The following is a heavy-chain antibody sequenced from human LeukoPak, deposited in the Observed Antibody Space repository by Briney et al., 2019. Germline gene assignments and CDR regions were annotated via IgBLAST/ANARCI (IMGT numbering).Heavy chain of an antibody. J-gene: IGHJ4*02. D-gene: IGHD1-26*01. CDR3: VSEYSGSFH. CDR2: ISYDGSNK. V-gene: IGHV3-30-3*01. Sequence: GSLRLSCAASGFTFSRNAIHWVRQAPGKGLEWVTVISYDGSNKYYADSVKGRFTISRDNSKNTLYLQMNSLRAEDTAVYYCVSEYSGSFHWGQGTLVTVSS. CDR1: GFTFSRNA.